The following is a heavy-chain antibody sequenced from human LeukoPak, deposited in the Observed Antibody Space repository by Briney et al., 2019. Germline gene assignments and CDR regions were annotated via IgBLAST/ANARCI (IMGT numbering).Heavy chain of an antibody. CDR1: GFTFSSYW. Sequence: PGGSLRLSCAASGFTFSSYWMTWVRQAPGKGLGWVANIGEDGSEKYYVDSVKGRFTISRDNAKNSLYLQMNSLRAEDTAVYYCAREFGSGSYSLFYWGQGTLVTVSS. CDR2: IGEDGSEK. CDR3: AREFGSGSYSLFY. V-gene: IGHV3-7*03. D-gene: IGHD3-10*01. J-gene: IGHJ4*02.